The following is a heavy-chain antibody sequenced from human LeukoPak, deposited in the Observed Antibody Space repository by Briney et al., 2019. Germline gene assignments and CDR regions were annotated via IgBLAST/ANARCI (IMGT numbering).Heavy chain of an antibody. Sequence: ASVKVSCKASGYTFTSYGISWVRQAPGQGLEWMGWINPKSGDTNYAQKFQDRVTMTRDTSISTVYMELRSLRSDDTAVYYCAREGDGTTSSLYFDYWGQGTLVIVSS. CDR2: INPKSGDT. J-gene: IGHJ4*02. D-gene: IGHD1-7*01. CDR1: GYTFTSYG. CDR3: AREGDGTTSSLYFDY. V-gene: IGHV1-2*02.